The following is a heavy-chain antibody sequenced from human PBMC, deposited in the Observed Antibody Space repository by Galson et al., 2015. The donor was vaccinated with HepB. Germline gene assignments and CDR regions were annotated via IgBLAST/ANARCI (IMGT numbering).Heavy chain of an antibody. CDR3: AREGRASITYFYY. Sequence: SLRLSCEASGFTFSNYGMHWVRQAPGKGLEWLAVIWYDGSNQYYADSVKGRFTISRDNSKSTLYLQMTSRRAEDTAVYYCAREGRASITYFYYWSQGTLVTVSS. CDR2: IWYDGSNQ. CDR1: GFTFSNYG. J-gene: IGHJ4*02. V-gene: IGHV3-33*01.